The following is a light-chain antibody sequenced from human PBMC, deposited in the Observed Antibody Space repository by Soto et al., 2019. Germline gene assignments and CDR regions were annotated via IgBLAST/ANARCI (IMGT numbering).Light chain of an antibody. CDR3: QQYGSSPGT. V-gene: IGKV3-20*01. CDR2: GAS. J-gene: IGKJ5*01. CDR1: QSVRSSN. Sequence: EIVLTQSPGTLSLSPGERATLSCRASQSVRSSNLAWYQHKPGQAPRLLIHGASSRATGIPDRFSGSGSGTDFTLIISRLEPEDFAVYYCQQYGSSPGTFGQGTRVENK.